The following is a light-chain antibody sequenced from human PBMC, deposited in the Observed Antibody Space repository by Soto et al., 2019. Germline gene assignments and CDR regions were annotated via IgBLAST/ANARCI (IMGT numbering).Light chain of an antibody. CDR1: QRVSSK. Sequence: EIVMTQSPATLSVSPGERATLSCRASQRVSSKLAWFQQQPGRAPRLLIYATSARATGIPARFSGSGSGTEFTLTISSLQSEDLAVYYCQQYSEWPLTFGGGTRVEIK. J-gene: IGKJ4*01. CDR3: QQYSEWPLT. V-gene: IGKV3-15*01. CDR2: ATS.